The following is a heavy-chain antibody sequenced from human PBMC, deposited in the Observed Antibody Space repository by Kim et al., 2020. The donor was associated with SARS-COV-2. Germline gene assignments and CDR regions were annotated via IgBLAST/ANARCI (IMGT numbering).Heavy chain of an antibody. Sequence: ASVKVSCKASGYTFTSYGISWVRQAPGQGLEWMGWISAYNGNTNYAQKLQGRVTMTTDTSTSTAYMELRSLRSDDTAVYYCARDFFAVGTMIVRAGMDVWGQGTTVTVSS. CDR1: GYTFTSYG. CDR3: ARDFFAVGTMIVRAGMDV. CDR2: ISAYNGNT. V-gene: IGHV1-18*01. D-gene: IGHD3-22*01. J-gene: IGHJ6*02.